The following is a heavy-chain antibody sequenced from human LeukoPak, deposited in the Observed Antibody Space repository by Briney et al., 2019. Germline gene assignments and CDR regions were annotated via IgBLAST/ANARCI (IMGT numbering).Heavy chain of an antibody. Sequence: PGGSLRLSCAASGFTFSSYSMNWVRQAPGKGLEWVSSISSSSSYIYYADSVKGRFTISRDNAKNSLYLQMNNLRAEDTAVYYCARERQWLVLGLFDYWGQGTLVTVSS. V-gene: IGHV3-21*01. CDR1: GFTFSSYS. J-gene: IGHJ4*02. D-gene: IGHD6-19*01. CDR2: ISSSSSYI. CDR3: ARERQWLVLGLFDY.